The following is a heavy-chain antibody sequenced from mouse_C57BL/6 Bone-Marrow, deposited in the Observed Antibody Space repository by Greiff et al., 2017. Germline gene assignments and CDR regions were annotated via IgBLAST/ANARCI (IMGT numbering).Heavy chain of an antibody. CDR3: ARDYSPHFDY. J-gene: IGHJ2*01. CDR1: GYTFTSYW. Sequence: QVQLQQPGAELVKPGASVKMSCKASGYTFTSYWITWVKQRPGQGLEWIGDIYPGSGSTYYNEKFKSKATLTVDTSSSTAYMQHSSLTSEESAVYYYARDYSPHFDYWGQGTTLTVSS. V-gene: IGHV1-55*01. D-gene: IGHD2-12*01. CDR2: IYPGSGST.